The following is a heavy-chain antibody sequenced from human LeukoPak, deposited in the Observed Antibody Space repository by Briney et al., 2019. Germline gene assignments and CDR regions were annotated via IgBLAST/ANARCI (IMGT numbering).Heavy chain of an antibody. CDR2: IYHSGST. D-gene: IGHD2-2*01. CDR3: ARFINIVVVPAATYFDY. J-gene: IGHJ4*02. V-gene: IGHV4-30-2*01. Sequence: SETLSLTCTVSGGSISSGGYYWSWIRQPPGKGLEWIGYIYHSGSTYYNPSLKSRVTILVDRSKNQFSLKLSSVTAADTAVYYCARFINIVVVPAATYFDYWGQGTLVTVSS. CDR1: GGSISSGGYY.